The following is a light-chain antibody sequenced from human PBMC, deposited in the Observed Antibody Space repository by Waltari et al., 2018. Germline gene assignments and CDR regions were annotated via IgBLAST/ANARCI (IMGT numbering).Light chain of an antibody. Sequence: EIVMTQSPATLSVSPGERATLSCRASQSVSSNLAWYQQKPGQAPRLLIYGAFSRATGIPARFSGSGSGTEFTLTISSLQSEDFAVYYCRQYNNWPRTFGQGTKVEIK. CDR3: RQYNNWPRT. V-gene: IGKV3-15*01. J-gene: IGKJ1*01. CDR2: GAF. CDR1: QSVSSN.